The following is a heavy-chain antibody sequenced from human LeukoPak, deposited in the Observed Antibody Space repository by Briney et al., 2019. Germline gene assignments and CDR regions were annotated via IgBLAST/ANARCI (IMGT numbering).Heavy chain of an antibody. CDR1: GFTVSSNY. J-gene: IGHJ4*02. CDR2: IYSGGST. D-gene: IGHD3-10*01. CDR3: ARDRYYGSGSYYIS. V-gene: IGHV3-53*01. Sequence: GGSLRLSCAASGFTVSSNYMSWVRQAPGKGLEWVSVIYSGGSTYYADSVKGRFTISRDNSKNTLYLQMNSLRAEDTAVYYCARDRYYGSGSYYISWGQGTLVTVSS.